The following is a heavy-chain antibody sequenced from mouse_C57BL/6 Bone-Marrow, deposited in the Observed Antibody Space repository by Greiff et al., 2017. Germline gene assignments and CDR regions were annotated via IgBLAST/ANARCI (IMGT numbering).Heavy chain of an antibody. CDR1: GYAFSSSW. Sequence: QVQLQQSGPELVKPGASVKISCKASGYAFSSSWMNWVKQRPGKGLEWIGRIYPGDGDTNYNGKFKGKATLTADKSSSTAYMQLSSLTSEDSAVYFCARDYGGSYRWYFDVWGTGTTVTVSS. CDR2: IYPGDGDT. V-gene: IGHV1-82*01. D-gene: IGHD1-1*01. CDR3: ARDYGGSYRWYFDV. J-gene: IGHJ1*03.